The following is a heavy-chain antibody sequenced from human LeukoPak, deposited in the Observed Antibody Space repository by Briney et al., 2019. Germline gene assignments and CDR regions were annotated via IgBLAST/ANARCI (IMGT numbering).Heavy chain of an antibody. V-gene: IGHV4-59*08. Sequence: KPSETLSLTCTVSGGSISSYYWSWIRQPPGKGLEWIGYIYYSGSTNYNPSLKSRVTISVDTSKNQFSLKLSSVTAADTAVYYCARLDSSGYYYLEYWGQGTPVTVSS. CDR1: GGSISSYY. D-gene: IGHD3-22*01. CDR2: IYYSGST. CDR3: ARLDSSGYYYLEY. J-gene: IGHJ4*02.